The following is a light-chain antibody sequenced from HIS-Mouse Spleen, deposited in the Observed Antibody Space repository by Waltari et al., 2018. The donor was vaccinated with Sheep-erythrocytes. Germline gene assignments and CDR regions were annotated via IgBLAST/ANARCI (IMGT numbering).Light chain of an antibody. CDR2: AAS. J-gene: IGKJ2*01. CDR1: QGIRND. CDR3: LQDYNYPYT. Sequence: ALQMTQSPSSLSASVGDRVTSTCRASQGIRNDLGWYQQKPGKAPKLLIYAASSLQSGVPSRFSGSGSGTDFTLTISSLQPEDFATYYCLQDYNYPYTFGQGTKLEIK. V-gene: IGKV1-6*01.